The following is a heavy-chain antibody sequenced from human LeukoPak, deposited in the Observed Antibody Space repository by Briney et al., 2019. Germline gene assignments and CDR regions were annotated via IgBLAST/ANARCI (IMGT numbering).Heavy chain of an antibody. CDR1: GFTFSGFA. Sequence: PGGSLRLSCAASGFTFSGFAFHWVRQASGEGLEWVGRIRSKAHNYATVYAASVKGRFTISRDDSKNATYLQMNSLKTEDTAVYYCTRVFLKSYSDAFDIWGQGTMVTVSS. CDR3: TRVFLKSYSDAFDI. CDR2: IRSKAHNYAT. J-gene: IGHJ3*02. D-gene: IGHD1-26*01. V-gene: IGHV3-73*01.